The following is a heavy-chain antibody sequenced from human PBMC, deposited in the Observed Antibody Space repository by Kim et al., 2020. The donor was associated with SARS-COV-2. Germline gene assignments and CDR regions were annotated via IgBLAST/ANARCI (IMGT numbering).Heavy chain of an antibody. Sequence: GGSLRLSCAASGFTFDDYAMHCVRQAPGKGLEWVSGISCNSGSIGYADSVKGRFTISRDNAKNSLYLQMNSLRAEDTALYYCAKGGEGGGWPWGGAFDIWGQGTMGTVSS. V-gene: IGHV3-9*01. CDR2: ISCNSGSI. D-gene: IGHD2-15*01. CDR1: GFTFDDYA. CDR3: AKGGEGGGWPWGGAFDI. J-gene: IGHJ3*02.